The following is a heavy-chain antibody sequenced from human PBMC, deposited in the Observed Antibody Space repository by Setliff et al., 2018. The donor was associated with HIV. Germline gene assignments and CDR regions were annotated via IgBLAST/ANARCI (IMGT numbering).Heavy chain of an antibody. V-gene: IGHV1-2*02. CDR3: ARCGRACSGGSCFTNRASYYSSFMDV. Sequence: ASVKVSCKASGYTFTGHYMHWVRQAPGQGLEWMGWINPSSGGTNYAQKFQGRVTMTRDTSISTGYMELSRLTSDETAVYYCARCGRACSGGSCFTNRASYYSSFMDVWGNGTTVTVSS. CDR1: GYTFTGHY. CDR2: INPSSGGT. J-gene: IGHJ6*03. D-gene: IGHD2-15*01.